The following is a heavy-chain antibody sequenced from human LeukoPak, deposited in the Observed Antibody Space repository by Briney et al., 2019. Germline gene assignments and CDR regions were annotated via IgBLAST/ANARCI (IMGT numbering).Heavy chain of an antibody. J-gene: IGHJ4*02. Sequence: SETLSLTCTVSGDSISSGYSWGWIRQPPGKGLEWIATIYHSGSTYYNPSLKSRVTISVDTSKNQFSLKLNSAAAADTAVYYCGRGGTSGYGPIYYWGQGTLVTVSS. V-gene: IGHV4-38-2*02. CDR2: IYHSGST. D-gene: IGHD3-22*01. CDR1: GDSISSGYS. CDR3: GRGGTSGYGPIYY.